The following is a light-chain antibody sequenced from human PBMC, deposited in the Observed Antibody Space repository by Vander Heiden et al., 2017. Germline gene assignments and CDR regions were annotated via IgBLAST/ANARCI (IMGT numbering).Light chain of an antibody. V-gene: IGKV1-5*03. J-gene: IGKJ1*01. Sequence: DIQMTQSPSTLSASVGDRVTITCRASQSISSWLAWYQQKPGKAPKLLIYKASSLESGVPSRFSGSGSGTEFTLTISSLQPDDFATYYCQQYNSHRTFGQGIKVEIK. CDR3: QQYNSHRT. CDR2: KAS. CDR1: QSISSW.